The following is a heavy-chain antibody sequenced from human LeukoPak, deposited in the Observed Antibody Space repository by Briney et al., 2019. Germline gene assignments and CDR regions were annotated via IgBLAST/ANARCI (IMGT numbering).Heavy chain of an antibody. D-gene: IGHD5-24*01. J-gene: IGHJ4*02. CDR3: ARLKRDGELDY. CDR2: IWYDGSNK. V-gene: IGHV3-33*01. Sequence: QPGGSLRLSCAASGFTFSSYGMHWVRQAPGEGLEWVAVIWYDGSNKYYADSVKGRFTISRDNSKNTLYLQMNSLRAEDTAVYYCARLKRDGELDYWGQGTLVTVSS. CDR1: GFTFSSYG.